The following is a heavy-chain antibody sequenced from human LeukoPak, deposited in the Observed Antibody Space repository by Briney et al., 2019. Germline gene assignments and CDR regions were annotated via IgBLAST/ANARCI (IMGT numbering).Heavy chain of an antibody. J-gene: IGHJ5*02. CDR3: ARDLGQYYDTSDNWFDP. CDR1: GFTFSNYW. CDR2: INSDESST. D-gene: IGHD3-22*01. Sequence: GGSLRLSCAASGFTFSNYWMHWFRHAPGKGLVWVSRINSDESSTVYADSVKGRFTISRDNAKNTLHLQMNSLRAEDTAVYYCARDLGQYYDTSDNWFDPWGQGTLVTVSS. V-gene: IGHV3-74*01.